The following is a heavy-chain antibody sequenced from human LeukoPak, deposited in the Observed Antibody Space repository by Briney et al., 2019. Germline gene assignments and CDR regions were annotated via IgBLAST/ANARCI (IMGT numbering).Heavy chain of an antibody. D-gene: IGHD6-19*01. CDR1: GFTFSSYA. V-gene: IGHV3-23*01. CDR2: ISGSGAST. Sequence: GGSLRLSCAASGFTFSSYAMAWVRQAPGKGLEWVSAISGSGASTYYADSVKGRFTISRDNSKNTLYLQMNNLKAEDTAVYYCAKDSDHGGSGWYWGYYFDCWGQGALVTVSS. J-gene: IGHJ4*02. CDR3: AKDSDHGGSGWYWGYYFDC.